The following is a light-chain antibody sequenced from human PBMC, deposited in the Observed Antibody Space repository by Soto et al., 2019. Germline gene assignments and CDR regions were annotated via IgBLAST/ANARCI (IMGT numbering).Light chain of an antibody. J-gene: IGKJ4*01. V-gene: IGKV3D-20*02. CDR1: QSVSSSY. Sequence: EIVLTQSPGTLSLSPGERATLSCRASQSVSSSYLAWYQQKPGQAPRLLIYGASSRATGIPDRFSGSGSGTDFTLTISSLEPEDFAVYYCQQRRNWPPLTFGGGTKVDI. CDR3: QQRRNWPPLT. CDR2: GAS.